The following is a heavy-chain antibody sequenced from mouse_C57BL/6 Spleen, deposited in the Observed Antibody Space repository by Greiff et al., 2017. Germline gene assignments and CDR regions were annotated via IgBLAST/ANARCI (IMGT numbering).Heavy chain of an antibody. CDR1: GYAFSSSW. D-gene: IGHD1-1*01. J-gene: IGHJ2*01. V-gene: IGHV1-82*01. CDR2: IYPGDGDT. Sequence: VKLMESGPELVKPGASVKISCKASGYAFSSSWMNWVKQRPGKGLEWIGRIYPGDGDTNYNGKFKGKATLTADKSSSTAYMQLSSLTSEDSAVYFCARSGITTVVAGGWGQGATLTAAS. CDR3: ARSGITTVVAGG.